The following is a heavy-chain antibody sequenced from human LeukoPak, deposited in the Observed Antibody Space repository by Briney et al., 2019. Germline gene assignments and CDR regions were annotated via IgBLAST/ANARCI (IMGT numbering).Heavy chain of an antibody. J-gene: IGHJ4*02. CDR3: SRGLDSSKSGLD. CDR1: GGSFSGYY. CDR2: IHPSGST. D-gene: IGHD3/OR15-3a*01. V-gene: IGHV4-34*01. Sequence: SETLSLTCGVYGGSFSGYYWTWIRQPPGKGLEWIGEIHPSGSTHYNPSLESRFIISLDTSKNHLSLRLSSVTAADTVLYYCSRGLDSSKSGLDWGQGTLVTVSS.